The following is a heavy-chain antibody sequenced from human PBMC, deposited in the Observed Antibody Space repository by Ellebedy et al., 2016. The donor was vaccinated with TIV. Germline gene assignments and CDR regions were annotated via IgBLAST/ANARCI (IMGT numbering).Heavy chain of an antibody. D-gene: IGHD2-21*02. CDR2: ISAYNGNT. CDR1: GYTFTSYG. J-gene: IGHJ6*02. V-gene: IGHV1-18*04. Sequence: ASVKVSCXASGYTFTSYGISWVRQAPGQGLEWMGWISAYNGNTNYAQKLQGRVTMTTDTSTSTAYMELRSLRSDDTAVYYCASYCGGDCYSNGYYYYGMDVWGQGTTVTVSS. CDR3: ASYCGGDCYSNGYYYYGMDV.